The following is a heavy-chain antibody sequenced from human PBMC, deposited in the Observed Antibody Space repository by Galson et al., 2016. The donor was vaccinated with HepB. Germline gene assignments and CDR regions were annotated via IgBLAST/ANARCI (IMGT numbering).Heavy chain of an antibody. CDR1: GYEFTNYW. CDR3: TRGGYSESIHY. V-gene: IGHV5-51*01. CDR2: IHPGDSDT. D-gene: IGHD3-22*01. J-gene: IGHJ4*01. Sequence: QSGAEVKKPGESLKISCKGLGYEFTNYWIGWVRQMPGKGLEWMGIIHPGDSDTRYSPSFQGQVIISVDKSMNTAYLEWTALKASDTALYFCTRGGYSESIHYWGHGTLVTVS.